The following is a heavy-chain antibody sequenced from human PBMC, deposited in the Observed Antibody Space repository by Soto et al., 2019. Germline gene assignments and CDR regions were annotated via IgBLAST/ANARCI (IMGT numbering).Heavy chain of an antibody. CDR3: ARAYGEITLAAFDY. CDR2: INPNSGGT. J-gene: IGHJ4*02. Sequence: GAPVKVCCKASRFTFTGYYMHWVQQPTRQRLEWMGWINPNSGGTNYAQKFQGWVTMTRDTSISTAYMELSRLRSDDTAVYYCARAYGEITLAAFDYWGQGTLVTVSS. CDR1: RFTFTGYY. V-gene: IGHV1-2*04. D-gene: IGHD4-17*01.